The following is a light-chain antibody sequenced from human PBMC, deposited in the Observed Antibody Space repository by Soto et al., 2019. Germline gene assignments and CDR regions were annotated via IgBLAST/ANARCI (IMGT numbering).Light chain of an antibody. CDR1: QSISSY. CDR3: QQSYSTLYT. CDR2: AAS. V-gene: IGKV1-39*01. J-gene: IGKJ2*01. Sequence: DIRMTQSPSSLSASAGDRVTITCRASQSISSYLNWYQQKPGKAPKLLIYAASSLQSGVPSRFSGSGSGTDFTLTISSLQPEDFATYYCQQSYSTLYTFGQGTKVDIK.